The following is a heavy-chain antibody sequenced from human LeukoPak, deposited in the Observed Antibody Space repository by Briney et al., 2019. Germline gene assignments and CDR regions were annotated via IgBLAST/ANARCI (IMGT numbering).Heavy chain of an antibody. D-gene: IGHD3-10*01. V-gene: IGHV3-23*01. J-gene: IGHJ4*02. CDR2: ISGSGGST. CDR1: GFTFSSYA. Sequence: GGSLRLSCAASGFTFSSYAMSWVRQAPGKGLEWVPAISGSGGSTYYADSVKGRFTISRDNSKNTLYLQMNSLRAEDTAVYYCASNRWFGESDYWGQGTLVTVSP. CDR3: ASNRWFGESDY.